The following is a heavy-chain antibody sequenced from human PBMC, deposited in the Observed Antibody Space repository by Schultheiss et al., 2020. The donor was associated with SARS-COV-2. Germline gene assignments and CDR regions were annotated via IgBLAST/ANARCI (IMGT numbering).Heavy chain of an antibody. J-gene: IGHJ3*02. CDR2: IYYSGST. Sequence: SETLSLTCTVSGGSISSYYWSWIRQPPGKGLEWIGYIYYSGSTNYNPSLKSRVTISVDTSKNQFSLKLSSVTAADTAVYYCARWALVAATDDAFDIWGQGTMVTVSS. CDR1: GGSISSYY. CDR3: ARWALVAATDDAFDI. D-gene: IGHD2-15*01. V-gene: IGHV4-59*12.